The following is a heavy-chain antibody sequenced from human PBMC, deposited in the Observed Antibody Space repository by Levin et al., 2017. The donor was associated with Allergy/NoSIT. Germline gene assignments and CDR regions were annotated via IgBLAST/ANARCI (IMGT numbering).Heavy chain of an antibody. Sequence: GESLKISCAASGFTFSSYGMHWVRQAPGKGLEWVAVIWYDGSNKYYADSVKGRFAISRDNSKNTLYLQMNSLRAEDTAVYYCARDLLTRVAVAGMIDYWGQGTLVTVSS. CDR3: ARDLLTRVAVAGMIDY. CDR2: IWYDGSNK. D-gene: IGHD6-19*01. J-gene: IGHJ4*02. CDR1: GFTFSSYG. V-gene: IGHV3-33*01.